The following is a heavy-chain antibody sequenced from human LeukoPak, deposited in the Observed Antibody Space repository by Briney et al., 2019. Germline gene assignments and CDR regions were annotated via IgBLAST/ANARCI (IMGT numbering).Heavy chain of an antibody. CDR1: GYTFTSYY. Sequence: ASVKVSCKASGYTFTSYYMHWVRQAPGRGLEWVGIINPSGGSTSYAQKFQGRVTMTRDTSTSTVYMELSSLRSEDTAVYYCARERVAAGAFDYWGQGTLVTVSS. V-gene: IGHV1-46*01. CDR3: ARERVAAGAFDY. J-gene: IGHJ4*02. D-gene: IGHD6-13*01. CDR2: INPSGGST.